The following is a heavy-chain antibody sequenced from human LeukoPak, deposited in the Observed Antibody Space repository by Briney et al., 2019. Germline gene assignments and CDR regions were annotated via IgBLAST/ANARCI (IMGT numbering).Heavy chain of an antibody. J-gene: IGHJ6*02. CDR2: INHSGAT. D-gene: IGHD3-10*01. CDR3: ARRVRGVIISFYYYNGMDV. V-gene: IGHV4-34*01. Sequence: SETLSLTCAVYGGSFSDYYWTWIRQSPGKGLEWIGEINHSGATDYNPSLKSRVTISVDTSKNQFSLEVWSVTAADTAVYYCARRVRGVIISFYYYNGMDVWGQGTTVTVSS. CDR1: GGSFSDYY.